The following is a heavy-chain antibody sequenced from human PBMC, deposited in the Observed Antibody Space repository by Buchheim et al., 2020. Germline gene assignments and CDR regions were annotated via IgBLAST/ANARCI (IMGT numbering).Heavy chain of an antibody. CDR1: GGFISSGDCY. J-gene: IGHJ4*02. V-gene: IGHV4-30-4*01. CDR2: IHYSGNT. Sequence: QVQLQESGPGLVKPSQTLSLTCTVSGGFISSGDCYWSWIRQPPGRGLEWIGYIHYSGNTFYNPSLKSRTTISTGTSKNQFSLKLSFVTAADTAVYYCARVQYDSSGYYPDYWGQGTL. CDR3: ARVQYDSSGYYPDY. D-gene: IGHD3-22*01.